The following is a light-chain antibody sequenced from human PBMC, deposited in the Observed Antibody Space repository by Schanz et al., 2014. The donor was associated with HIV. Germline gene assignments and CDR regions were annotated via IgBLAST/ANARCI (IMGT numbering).Light chain of an antibody. Sequence: QSALTQPASVSGSPGQSITISCTGSSGDVGPYAYLSWYQQHPGKAPKLIIYDVDNRPSGVSSRFSASKSGNTASLTISGLQAEDEADYYCCSFTSSNTLLFGGGTKLTVL. CDR2: DVD. CDR3: CSFTSSNTLL. CDR1: SGDVGPYAY. J-gene: IGLJ2*01. V-gene: IGLV2-14*03.